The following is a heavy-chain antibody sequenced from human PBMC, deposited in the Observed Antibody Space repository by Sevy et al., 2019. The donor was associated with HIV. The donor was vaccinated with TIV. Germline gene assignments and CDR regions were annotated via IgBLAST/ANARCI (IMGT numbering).Heavy chain of an antibody. CDR2: IRNKADSYTT. Sequence: GGSLRLSCAASGFTFSDHYMEWVRQAPGKGLEWVGRIRNKADSYTTEYAASVKGRFTISRDASKNSLYLLMNSLKTEDRAVYYCATHAGIAAAGRVFDYWGQGTLVTVSS. V-gene: IGHV3-72*01. CDR3: ATHAGIAAAGRVFDY. D-gene: IGHD6-13*01. J-gene: IGHJ4*02. CDR1: GFTFSDHY.